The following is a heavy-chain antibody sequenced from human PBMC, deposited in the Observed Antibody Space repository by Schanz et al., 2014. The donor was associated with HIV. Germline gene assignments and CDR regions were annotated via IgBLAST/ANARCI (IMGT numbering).Heavy chain of an antibody. V-gene: IGHV3-33*01. CDR2: IWYDGSNK. Sequence: QVQLVESGGGVVQPGRSLRLSCAASGFTFSTYGMYWVRQAPGKGLEWVAIIWYDGSNKYYADSVKGRFTISRDNANNSLYLQMNSLRAEDTAVYYCARDIMTRDGMDVWGQGTTVTVSS. CDR3: ARDIMTRDGMDV. CDR1: GFTFSTYG. D-gene: IGHD1-20*01. J-gene: IGHJ6*02.